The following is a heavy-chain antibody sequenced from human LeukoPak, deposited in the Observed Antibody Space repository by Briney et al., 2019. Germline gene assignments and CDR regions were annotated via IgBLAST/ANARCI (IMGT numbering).Heavy chain of an antibody. D-gene: IGHD3-22*01. Sequence: GGSLRLSCVASGFTVSDHYIDWVRQAPGKGLEWVGRNRDKSKSYTTDYAASVRGRFTISRDDSKNSLYLQMYSLKTEDTAVYFCTRPSYYDSRGYSSNGFDIWGQGTMVTVSS. CDR2: NRDKSKSYTT. V-gene: IGHV3-72*01. CDR1: GFTVSDHY. J-gene: IGHJ3*02. CDR3: TRPSYYDSRGYSSNGFDI.